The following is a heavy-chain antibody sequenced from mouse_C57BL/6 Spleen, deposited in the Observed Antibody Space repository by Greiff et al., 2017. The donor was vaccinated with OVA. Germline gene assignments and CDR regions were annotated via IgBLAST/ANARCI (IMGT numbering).Heavy chain of an antibody. Sequence: QVQLKESGAELARPGASVKMSCKASGYTFTSYTMHWVKQRPGQGLEWIGYINPSSGYTKYNQKFKDKATLTADKSSSTAYMQLSSLTSEDSAVYYCAREAYYFDDWGQGTTLTVSS. V-gene: IGHV1-4*01. CDR2: INPSSGYT. J-gene: IGHJ2*01. CDR3: AREAYYFDD. CDR1: GYTFTSYT.